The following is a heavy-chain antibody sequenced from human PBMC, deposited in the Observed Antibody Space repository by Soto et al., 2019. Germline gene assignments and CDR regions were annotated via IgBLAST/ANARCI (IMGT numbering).Heavy chain of an antibody. CDR2: ISGSSGRT. D-gene: IGHD3-3*01. CDR3: AKYFYSFDY. J-gene: IGHJ4*02. CDR1: GFTFRSYA. V-gene: IGHV3-23*01. Sequence: GGSLRLSCAASGFTFRSYAMSWVRQAPGKGLEWVSAISGSSGRTNYADSVRGRFTISRDNSNNTLFLQMNSLRAEDTALYYCAKYFYSFDYWGPGTLVTVSS.